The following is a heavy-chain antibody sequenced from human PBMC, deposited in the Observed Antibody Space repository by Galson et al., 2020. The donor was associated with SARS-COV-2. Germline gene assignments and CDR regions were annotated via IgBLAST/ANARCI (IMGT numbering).Heavy chain of an antibody. Sequence: GGSLRLSCVAHGFNFNNFAMHWVRQPPGKGLEWVALISYEGSKKYYVDSVKGRFTISRDNSRTTLFLLMNSLRPEDTAVYYCAKFRDLFDLRSGYYSMDIWGLGTTVTVSS. J-gene: IGHJ6*02. CDR1: GFNFNNFA. CDR2: ISYEGSKK. V-gene: IGHV3-30*18. CDR3: AKFRDLFDLRSGYYSMDI. D-gene: IGHD3-3*01.